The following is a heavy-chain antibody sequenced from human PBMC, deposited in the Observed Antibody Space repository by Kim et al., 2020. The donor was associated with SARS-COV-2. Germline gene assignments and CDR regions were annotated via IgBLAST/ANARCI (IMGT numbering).Heavy chain of an antibody. Sequence: SVKVSCKASGFTFTSSAVQWVRQARGQRLEWIGWIVVGSGNTNYAQKFQERVTITRDMSTSTAYMELSSLRSEDTAVYYCAADPSEWVYYYYYYGMDVWGQGTTVTVSS. J-gene: IGHJ6*02. CDR1: GFTFTSSA. CDR2: IVVGSGNT. D-gene: IGHD2-8*01. CDR3: AADPSEWVYYYYYYGMDV. V-gene: IGHV1-58*01.